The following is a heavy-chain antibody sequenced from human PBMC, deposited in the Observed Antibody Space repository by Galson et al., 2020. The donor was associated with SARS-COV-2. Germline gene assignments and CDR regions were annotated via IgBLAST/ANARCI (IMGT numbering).Heavy chain of an antibody. CDR3: AKDLGLSAAVADGYMDV. J-gene: IGHJ6*03. V-gene: IGHV3-33*06. CDR2: IWYDGSNT. Sequence: GGSLRLSCAASGFTFSSYGMHWVRQAPGKGLEWVAAIWYDGSNTYYTDSVKGRFTISRDNSKNTLYLQMNSLRAEDTAVYYCAKDLGLSAAVADGYMDVWGKGTTVTVSS. CDR1: GFTFSSYG. D-gene: IGHD6-19*01.